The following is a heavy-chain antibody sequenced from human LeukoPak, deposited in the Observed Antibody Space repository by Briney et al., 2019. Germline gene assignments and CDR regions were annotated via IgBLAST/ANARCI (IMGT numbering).Heavy chain of an antibody. CDR2: INPNTGAT. CDR1: GYTLTGYY. Sequence: ASVKVPCKASGYTLTGYYLHWVRQDPGQGLEWMGWINPNTGATHSAQKFQGRITMTRDTSISTAYMDLSRLRSDDTAVYYCARDRVGSGWPRPYYFEVWGQGILVTVSS. V-gene: IGHV1-2*02. D-gene: IGHD6-19*01. CDR3: ARDRVGSGWPRPYYFEV. J-gene: IGHJ4*02.